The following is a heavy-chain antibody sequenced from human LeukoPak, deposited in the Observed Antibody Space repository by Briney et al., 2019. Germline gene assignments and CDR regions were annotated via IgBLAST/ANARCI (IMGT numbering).Heavy chain of an antibody. CDR2: ISGSGGST. Sequence: GGSLRLSCAASGFTFSSYAMSWVRQAPGEGLEWVSGISGSGGSTYYADSVKGRFTTSRDNSKNTLYLQMNSLRAEDTAVYYCAESTSGWSFDSWGQGTPVSVSS. CDR3: AESTSGWSFDS. J-gene: IGHJ4*02. CDR1: GFTFSSYA. D-gene: IGHD6-19*01. V-gene: IGHV3-23*01.